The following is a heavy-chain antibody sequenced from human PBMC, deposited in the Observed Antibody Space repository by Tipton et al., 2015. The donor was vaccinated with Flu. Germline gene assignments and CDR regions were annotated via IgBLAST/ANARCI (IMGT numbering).Heavy chain of an antibody. Sequence: TLSLTCSVSGDSMKGFYWSWIRQPPGKALEWIGYIYYNGSTDYNPSLNNRATMSVDMSRNQFSLKLTSVTAADTAMYYCARDRTYYYGSADAFDIWGQGTMVTVSS. CDR3: ARDRTYYYGSADAFDI. J-gene: IGHJ3*02. V-gene: IGHV4-59*01. CDR2: IYYNGST. D-gene: IGHD3-10*01. CDR1: GDSMKGFY.